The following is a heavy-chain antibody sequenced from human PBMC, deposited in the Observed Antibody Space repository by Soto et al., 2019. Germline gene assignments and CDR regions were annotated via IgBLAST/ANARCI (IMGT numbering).Heavy chain of an antibody. J-gene: IGHJ5*02. CDR1: GFTFSASA. Sequence: PGGSLRLSCAASGFTFSASAMHSVRQASGKGLEWVGRVRRKANNYATAYGASVEGGFTISRDDSKNTAYLQMNSLKTEDTAVYFCTRQIGWFDPWGQGTLVTVSS. CDR3: TRQIGWFDP. CDR2: VRRKANNYAT. V-gene: IGHV3-73*01. D-gene: IGHD3-10*01.